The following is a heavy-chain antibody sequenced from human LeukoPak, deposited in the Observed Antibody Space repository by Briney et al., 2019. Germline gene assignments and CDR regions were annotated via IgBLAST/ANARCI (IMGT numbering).Heavy chain of an antibody. D-gene: IGHD3-10*01. Sequence: QPGRSLRLSCAASGFTFNFFSMYWVRQSPSKGLEWVAVISYDATNEYYADSVKGRFTISRDDSKSTLYLQMNSLRAEDTAVYYCVRDFASGSYYNLFDYWGQGTLLTVSS. CDR1: GFTFNFFS. CDR3: VRDFASGSYYNLFDY. J-gene: IGHJ4*02. V-gene: IGHV3-30*04. CDR2: ISYDATNE.